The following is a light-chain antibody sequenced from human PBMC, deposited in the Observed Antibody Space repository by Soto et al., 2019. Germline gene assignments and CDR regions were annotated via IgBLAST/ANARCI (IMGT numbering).Light chain of an antibody. Sequence: EIVLTQSPGTLSLSPGERATLSFRAIQSVSSSYLAWYQQKPGQAPRLLIYDASYRATGVPLRFSGSGSGTDFTLTISSLESGDSATYYCQQRSDWPPITFGQGTRLEIK. CDR1: QSVSSSY. CDR2: DAS. J-gene: IGKJ5*01. CDR3: QQRSDWPPIT. V-gene: IGKV3D-20*02.